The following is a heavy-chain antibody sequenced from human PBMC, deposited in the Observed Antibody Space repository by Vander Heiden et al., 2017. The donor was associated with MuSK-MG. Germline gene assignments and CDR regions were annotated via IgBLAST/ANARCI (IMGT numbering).Heavy chain of an antibody. Sequence: DVQLVQSGAAVKKPGESLRISCKGSGYSFTSYWISWVRQMPGKGREWMGRIDPSDSYTNYSPSFQGHVTISADKSISTAYLQWSSLKASDTAMYYCARLSFGYSSGWYGPDVDYWGQGTLVTVSS. CDR2: IDPSDSYT. CDR3: ARLSFGYSSGWYGPDVDY. CDR1: GYSFTSYW. D-gene: IGHD6-19*01. V-gene: IGHV5-10-1*03. J-gene: IGHJ4*02.